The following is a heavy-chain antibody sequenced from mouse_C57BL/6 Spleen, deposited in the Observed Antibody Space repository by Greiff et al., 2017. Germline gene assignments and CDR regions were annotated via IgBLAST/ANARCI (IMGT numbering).Heavy chain of an antibody. V-gene: IGHV2-2*01. CDR3: DRNYCSNYGGFAY. J-gene: IGHJ3*01. Sequence: QVQLQQSGPGLVQPSPCLSITCTVSGFSLTSYGVHWVRQSPGKGLEWLGVIWRGGSTAYNAAFISRLSISKDNSKKQVFFKMSSMRADDTAIYYGDRNYCSNYGGFAYGGQGTLVTVSA. D-gene: IGHD2-5*01. CDR1: GFSLTSYG. CDR2: IWRGGST.